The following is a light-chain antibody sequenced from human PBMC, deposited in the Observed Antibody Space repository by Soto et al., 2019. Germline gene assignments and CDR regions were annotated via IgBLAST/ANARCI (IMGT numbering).Light chain of an antibody. CDR2: GAS. J-gene: IGKJ3*01. Sequence: IQLTQSPSSLSASVGARVTISCRASQGIANFLAWYQQKPGKAPKLLIYGASTLQIGVPSRFSGSGSGTDFTLTISSLQPEDFATYYCQQLNSFPIPFGPGTKVDIK. CDR3: QQLNSFPIP. V-gene: IGKV1-9*01. CDR1: QGIANF.